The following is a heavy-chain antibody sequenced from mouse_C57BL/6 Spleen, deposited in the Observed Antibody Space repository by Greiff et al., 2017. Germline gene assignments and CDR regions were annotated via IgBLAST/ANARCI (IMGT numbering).Heavy chain of an antibody. V-gene: IGHV1-15*01. Sequence: VQLQQSGAELVRPGASVTLSCKASGYTFTDYEMHWVKQTPVHGLEWIGAIDPANGGTAYNQKFKGKAILTADKSSSTAYMELRSLTSEDSAVYSFTRERDSSDPAWFAYWGQGTLVTVSA. CDR2: IDPANGGT. CDR1: GYTFTDYE. J-gene: IGHJ3*01. CDR3: TRERDSSDPAWFAY. D-gene: IGHD3-2*02.